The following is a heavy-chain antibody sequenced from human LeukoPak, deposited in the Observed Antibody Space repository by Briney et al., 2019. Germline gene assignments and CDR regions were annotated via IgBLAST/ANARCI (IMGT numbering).Heavy chain of an antibody. CDR2: ISGSGGST. J-gene: IGHJ3*02. Sequence: GGSLGLSCAASGFTLSSYAMSWVRQAPGKGLEWVSAISGSGGSTYYADSVKGRFTISRDNSKNTLYLQMNSLRAEDTAVYYCAKDLHPNGDLIPDAFDIWGQGTMVTVSS. CDR3: AKDLHPNGDLIPDAFDI. V-gene: IGHV3-23*01. CDR1: GFTLSSYA. D-gene: IGHD4-17*01.